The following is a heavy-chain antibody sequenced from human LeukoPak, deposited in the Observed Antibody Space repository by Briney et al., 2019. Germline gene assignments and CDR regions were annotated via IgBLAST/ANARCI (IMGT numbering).Heavy chain of an antibody. CDR3: ANQYYDFWSGYFVRGYFDY. Sequence: QPGGPLRLSCAASGFTFSSYAMSWVRQAPGKGLEWVSAISGSGGSTYYADSVKGRFTISRDNSKNTLYLQMNSLRAEDTAVYYCANQYYDFWSGYFVRGYFDYWGQGTLVTVSS. J-gene: IGHJ4*02. D-gene: IGHD3-3*01. CDR1: GFTFSSYA. V-gene: IGHV3-23*01. CDR2: ISGSGGST.